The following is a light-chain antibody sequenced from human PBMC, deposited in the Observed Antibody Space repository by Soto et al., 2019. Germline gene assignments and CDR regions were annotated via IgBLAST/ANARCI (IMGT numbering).Light chain of an antibody. CDR3: MQALQTPLT. CDR1: QSLLDSNGYKY. Sequence: DIVMTQSPLSLPVTPGEPASISCRSSQSLLDSNGYKYLDWYLQKPGQSPKLLIYLGSNRASGVPDRFSGSGSGTDFTLKISRVEAEDVGVYYCMQALQTPLTFGGGTKVEIK. CDR2: LGS. J-gene: IGKJ4*01. V-gene: IGKV2-28*01.